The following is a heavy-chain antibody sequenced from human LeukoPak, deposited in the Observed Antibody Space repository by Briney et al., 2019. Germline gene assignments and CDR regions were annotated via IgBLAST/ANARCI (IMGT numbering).Heavy chain of an antibody. D-gene: IGHD6-19*01. CDR1: GGSVSSGSYY. CDR3: ARDDYSSGRSDY. CDR2: IYYSGST. V-gene: IGHV4-61*01. Sequence: SETPSLTCTVSGGSVSSGSYYWTWIRQPPGKGLEWIGHIYYSGSTNYNPSLKSRVTISVDTSKNQFSLKLSSVTAADTAAYYCARDDYSSGRSDYWGQGTLVTVSS. J-gene: IGHJ4*02.